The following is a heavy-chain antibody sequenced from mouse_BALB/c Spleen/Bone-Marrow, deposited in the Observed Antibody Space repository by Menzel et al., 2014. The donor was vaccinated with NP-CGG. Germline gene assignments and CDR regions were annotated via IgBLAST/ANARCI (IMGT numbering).Heavy chain of an antibody. D-gene: IGHD2-4*01. CDR1: GYTFTSYW. CDR3: ARWGITLAY. CDR2: INPSNGRT. V-gene: IGHV1S81*02. J-gene: IGHJ3*01. Sequence: VQLQQSGAELVKPGASVKLSCKASGYTFTSYWMHWVKQRPGQGLEWIGEINPSNGRTNYNEKFKSKATLTVDKSSSTAFMQLSSLTSEDSAVYYCARWGITLAYWGQGTLVTVSA.